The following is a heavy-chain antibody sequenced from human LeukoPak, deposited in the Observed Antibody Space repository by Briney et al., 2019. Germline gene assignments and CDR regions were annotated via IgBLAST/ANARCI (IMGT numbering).Heavy chain of an antibody. Sequence: GGSLRLSCAASGFTFSSYAMHWVRQTPGKGLEWVAVISYDGSNKYYADSVKGRFTISRDNSKNTLYLQMNSLRAEDTAIYYCAKFRADSSGWPFDYWGQGTLVTVSS. CDR1: GFTFSSYA. V-gene: IGHV3-30-3*02. D-gene: IGHD6-19*01. CDR2: ISYDGSNK. J-gene: IGHJ4*02. CDR3: AKFRADSSGWPFDY.